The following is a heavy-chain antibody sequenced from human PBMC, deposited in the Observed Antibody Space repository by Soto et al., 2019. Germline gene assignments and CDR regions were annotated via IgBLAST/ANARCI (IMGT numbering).Heavy chain of an antibody. D-gene: IGHD5-18*01. CDR1: GFTFSSYG. CDR3: AKDRIQLGLPNFDY. V-gene: IGHV3-30*18. J-gene: IGHJ4*02. CDR2: ISYDGSNK. Sequence: GGSLRLSCAASGFTFSSYGMHWVRQAPGKGLEWVAVISYDGSNKYYADSVKGRFTISRDNSKNTLYLQMNSLRAEDTAVYYCAKDRIQLGLPNFDYWGQGTLVTVSS.